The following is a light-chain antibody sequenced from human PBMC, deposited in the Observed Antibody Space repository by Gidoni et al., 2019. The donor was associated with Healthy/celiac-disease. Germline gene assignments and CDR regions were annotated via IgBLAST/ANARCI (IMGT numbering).Light chain of an antibody. V-gene: IGLV3-21*04. J-gene: IGLJ2*01. CDR2: YDS. CDR3: QVWDSSSDHPVV. Sequence: SYVLTPPPSVSVAPDKTARITCGGHNIGSKSVHGYQQKPGQAPVLFIYYDSDRPSGIPERFSGSNSGNTATLTISRVEAGDEADYYCQVWDSSSDHPVVFGGGTKLTVL. CDR1: NIGSKS.